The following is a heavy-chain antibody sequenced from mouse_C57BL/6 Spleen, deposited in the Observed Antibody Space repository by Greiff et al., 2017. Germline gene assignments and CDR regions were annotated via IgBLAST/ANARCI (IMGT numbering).Heavy chain of an antibody. CDR1: GYSITSGYY. CDR2: ISYDGSN. D-gene: IGHD2-4*01. CDR3: ARVGDYDAWFAY. Sequence: VQLKESGPGLVKPSQSLSLTCSVTGYSITSGYYWNWIRQFPGNKLEWMGYISYDGSNNYNPSLKNRISITRDPSKNQFFLKLNSVTTEDTATYYCARVGDYDAWFAYWGQGTLVTVSA. J-gene: IGHJ3*01. V-gene: IGHV3-6*01.